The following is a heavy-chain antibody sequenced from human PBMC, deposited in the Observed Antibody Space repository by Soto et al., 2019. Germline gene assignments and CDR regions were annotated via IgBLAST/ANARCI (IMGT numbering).Heavy chain of an antibody. CDR1: GGSVSSGSYY. V-gene: IGHV4-61*01. CDR3: ATGYYDFWSGYDNYYYGMDV. CDR2: IYYSGST. D-gene: IGHD3-3*01. Sequence: SETLSLTCTVSGGSVSSGSYYWSWIRQPPGKGLEWIGYIYYSGSTNYNPSLKSRVTISVDTSKNQFSLKLSSVTAADTAVYYCATGYYDFWSGYDNYYYGMDVWGQGTTVTVSS. J-gene: IGHJ6*02.